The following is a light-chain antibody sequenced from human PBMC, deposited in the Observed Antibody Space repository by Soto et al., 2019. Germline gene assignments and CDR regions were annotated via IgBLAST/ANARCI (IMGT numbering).Light chain of an antibody. CDR1: QSVXSN. V-gene: IGKV3-15*01. CDR3: QQYKDWTRT. Sequence: LTQSAARLYVSPGEGATLSCMARQSVXSNLDWYQQKPGQAPRLLTDGAATMATGSPARLSGSGSATEFPLTISSLQSEYFAVYYFQQYKDWTRTFGQGTKVDIK. CDR2: GAA. J-gene: IGKJ1*01.